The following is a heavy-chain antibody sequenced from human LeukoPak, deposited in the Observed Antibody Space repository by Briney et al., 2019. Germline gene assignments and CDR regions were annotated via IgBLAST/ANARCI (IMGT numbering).Heavy chain of an antibody. J-gene: IGHJ4*02. Sequence: SETLSLTCTASGGSISSSSYYWGWIRQPPGKGLEWIGSIYYSGSTYYNPSLKSRVTISVDTSKNQFSLKLSSVTAADTAVYYCARHDCSGGSCYGPDYWGQGTLVTVSS. V-gene: IGHV4-39*01. CDR2: IYYSGST. CDR1: GGSISSSSYY. D-gene: IGHD2-15*01. CDR3: ARHDCSGGSCYGPDY.